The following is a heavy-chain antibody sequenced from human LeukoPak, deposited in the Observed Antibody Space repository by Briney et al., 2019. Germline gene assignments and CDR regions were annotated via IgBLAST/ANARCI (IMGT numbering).Heavy chain of an antibody. CDR3: ARHGDDVLTGYYFPDY. V-gene: IGHV4-39*01. CDR1: GGSISSSSYY. D-gene: IGHD3-9*01. CDR2: IYYSGST. J-gene: IGHJ4*02. Sequence: SETLSLTCTVSGGSISSSSYYWGWIRQPPGKGLEWIGSIYYSGSTYYNPSLKSRVTISVDTSKNQFSLKLSSVTAADTAVYYCARHGDDVLTGYYFPDYWGQGTLVTVSS.